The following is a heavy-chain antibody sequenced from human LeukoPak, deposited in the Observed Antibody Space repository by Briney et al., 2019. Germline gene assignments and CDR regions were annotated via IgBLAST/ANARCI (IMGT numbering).Heavy chain of an antibody. CDR2: IGTGGET. CDR3: AGTTCGGDCYSEY. D-gene: IGHD2-21*02. V-gene: IGHV3-23*01. CDR1: GFIFSAYA. J-gene: IGHJ4*02. Sequence: PGGSLRLSCAASGFIFSAYAMSWVRQAPGQGLEWVSVIGTGGETHYADSVKGRFTISRDNSKNTLYLQMNSLRAEDTAVYYCAGTTCGGDCYSEYWGQGTQVTVSS.